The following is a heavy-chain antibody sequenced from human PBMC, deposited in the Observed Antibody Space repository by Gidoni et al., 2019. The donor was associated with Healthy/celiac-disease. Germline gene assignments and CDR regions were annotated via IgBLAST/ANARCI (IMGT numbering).Heavy chain of an antibody. CDR1: GFPFSSYG. Sequence: QVQLVESGEGVVQPGRSLRLSCAASGFPFSSYGMPWVRQAPGKGLEWVAVISYDGSNKYYADSVKGRFTISRDNSKNTLYLQMNSLRAEDTAVYYCAKDRHDSSGHDLFQHWGQGTLVTVSS. CDR3: AKDRHDSSGHDLFQH. CDR2: ISYDGSNK. D-gene: IGHD3-22*01. J-gene: IGHJ1*01. V-gene: IGHV3-30*18.